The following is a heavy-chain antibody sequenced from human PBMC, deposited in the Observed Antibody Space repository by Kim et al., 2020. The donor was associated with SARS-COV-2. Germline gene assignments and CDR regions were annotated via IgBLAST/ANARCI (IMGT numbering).Heavy chain of an antibody. CDR3: AREEWELLRHGLWTTSNYYCGMDV. CDR2: IKQDGSEK. J-gene: IGHJ6*02. CDR1: GFTFRNYW. V-gene: IGHV3-7*01. Sequence: GGSLRLSCVASGFTFRNYWMSWVRQAPGKGLEWVANIKQDGSEKYYVDSVKGRFTISRDNAKNSLYLQMNSLRAEDTAVYYCAREEWELLRHGLWTTSNYYCGMDVWGQGTTVTVSS. D-gene: IGHD1-26*01.